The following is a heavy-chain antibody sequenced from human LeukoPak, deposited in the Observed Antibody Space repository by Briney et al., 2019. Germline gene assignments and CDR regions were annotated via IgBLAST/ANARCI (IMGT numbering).Heavy chain of an antibody. CDR1: GFTFSSYS. J-gene: IGHJ4*02. CDR2: ISSSSSYI. CDR3: AKDSAAILWFSYFDY. D-gene: IGHD3-10*01. V-gene: IGHV3-21*01. Sequence: GGSLRLSCAASGFTFSSYSMNWVRQAPGKGLEWVSSISSSSSYIYYADSVKGRFTISRDNSKNTLYLQMNSLRAEDTAVYYCAKDSAAILWFSYFDYWGQGTLVTVSS.